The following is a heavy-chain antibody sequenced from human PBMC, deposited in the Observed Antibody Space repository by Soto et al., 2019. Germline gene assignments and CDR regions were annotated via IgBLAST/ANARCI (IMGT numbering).Heavy chain of an antibody. D-gene: IGHD1-26*01. Sequence: LRLSCAASGFTFSSYSMNWVRQAPGKGLEWVSSISSSSSYIYYADSVKGRFTISRDNAKNSLYLQMNSLRAEDTAVYYCARDTGANRLNDYWGQGTLVTVSS. CDR3: ARDTGANRLNDY. J-gene: IGHJ4*02. CDR2: ISSSSSYI. V-gene: IGHV3-21*01. CDR1: GFTFSSYS.